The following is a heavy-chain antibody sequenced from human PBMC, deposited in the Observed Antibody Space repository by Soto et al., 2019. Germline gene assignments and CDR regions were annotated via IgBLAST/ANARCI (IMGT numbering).Heavy chain of an antibody. D-gene: IGHD2-2*02. V-gene: IGHV4-34*01. Sequence: ASETLSLTCAVYGGSFSGYYWSWIRQPPGKGLEWIGEINHSGSTNYNPSLKSRVTISVDTSKNQFSLKLSSVTAADTAVYYCARVRLYCSSTSCYSYYYYYMDVWGKGTTVTVSS. CDR2: INHSGST. J-gene: IGHJ6*03. CDR3: ARVRLYCSSTSCYSYYYYYMDV. CDR1: GGSFSGYY.